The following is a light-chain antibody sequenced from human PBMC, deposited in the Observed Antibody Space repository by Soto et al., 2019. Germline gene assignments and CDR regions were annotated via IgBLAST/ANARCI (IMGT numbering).Light chain of an antibody. CDR1: SSDVGSYSP. J-gene: IGLJ1*01. V-gene: IGLV2-23*03. CDR2: EGT. Sequence: QSALTQPASVSGSPGQSISISCTGTSSDVGSYSPVTWYQRYPGKAPKVIIYEGTKRPSGVSNRFSGSKSGTTSSLTISGLQAEDEADYYCCSYVPGSTFFGTGTKVTVL. CDR3: CSYVPGSTF.